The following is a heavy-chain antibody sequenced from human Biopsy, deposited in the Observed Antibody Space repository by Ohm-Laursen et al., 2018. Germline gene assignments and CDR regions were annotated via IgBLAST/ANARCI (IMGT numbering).Heavy chain of an antibody. J-gene: IGHJ3*02. CDR2: IAYDGSNK. CDR1: GFGMYA. Sequence: RSLRLSCTASGFGMYAMHWVRQPPGKGLEWLAVIAYDGSNKYYAESVKGRFTISRDRSRDTVHLQMNSLRYEDTALYYCAKDGGQWLGGAFDTWGHGTMVSVSS. CDR3: AKDGGQWLGGAFDT. V-gene: IGHV3-30*18. D-gene: IGHD6-19*01.